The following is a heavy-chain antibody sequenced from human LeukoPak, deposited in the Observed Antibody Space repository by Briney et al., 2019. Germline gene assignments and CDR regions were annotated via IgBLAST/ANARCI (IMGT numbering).Heavy chain of an antibody. CDR1: GFTFTSYS. Sequence: PGGSLGLSCAASGFTFTSYSMNWVRQAPGKGLEWISYIVSSSSTIYYADSVKGRFTISRDNAKNSLYLQMNSLRAEDTAVYYCAREFSSGDYYYYGMDVWGQGTTVTVSS. CDR3: AREFSSGDYYYYGMDV. J-gene: IGHJ6*02. V-gene: IGHV3-48*01. CDR2: IVSSSSTI. D-gene: IGHD6-19*01.